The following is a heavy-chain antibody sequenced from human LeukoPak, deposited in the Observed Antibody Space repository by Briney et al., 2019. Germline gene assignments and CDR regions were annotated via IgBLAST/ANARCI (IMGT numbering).Heavy chain of an antibody. D-gene: IGHD3-3*01. CDR1: GGTFSSYA. J-gene: IGHJ5*02. Sequence: SVKVSCKASGGTFSSYAISWVRQAPGQGLEWMGRIIPTFGTANYAQKFQGRVTITTDESTSTAYMELSSLRSEDTAVYYCASNRRAYYDFWSGYDNWFDPWGQGTLVTVSS. V-gene: IGHV1-69*05. CDR3: ASNRRAYYDFWSGYDNWFDP. CDR2: IIPTFGTA.